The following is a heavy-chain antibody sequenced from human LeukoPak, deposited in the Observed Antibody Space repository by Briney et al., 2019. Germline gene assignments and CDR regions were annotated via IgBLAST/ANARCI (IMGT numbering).Heavy chain of an antibody. CDR2: ISYDGSNK. D-gene: IGHD2-21*02. Sequence: GGSLRLSCAASGFTFSSYAMHWVRQAPGKGLERVAVISYDGSNKYYADSVKGRFTISRDNSKNTLYLQMNSLRAEDTAVYYCARGARGDCYSCVDYWGQGTLVTVSS. CDR1: GFTFSSYA. J-gene: IGHJ4*02. CDR3: ARGARGDCYSCVDY. V-gene: IGHV3-30-3*01.